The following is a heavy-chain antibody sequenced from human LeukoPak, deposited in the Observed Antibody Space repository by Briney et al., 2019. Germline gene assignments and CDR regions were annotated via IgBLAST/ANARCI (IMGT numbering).Heavy chain of an antibody. V-gene: IGHV4-59*01. CDR1: GDSISSYY. J-gene: IGHJ2*01. CDR3: ARTTVTTLDYWYFDL. D-gene: IGHD4-11*01. Sequence: SETLSLTCTVSGDSISSYYWSWIRQPPGKGLEWIGYIYYSGSTNYNPSLKSRVTISVDTSKNQFSLKLSSVTAADTAVYYCARTTVTTLDYWYFDLWGRGTLVTVSS. CDR2: IYYSGST.